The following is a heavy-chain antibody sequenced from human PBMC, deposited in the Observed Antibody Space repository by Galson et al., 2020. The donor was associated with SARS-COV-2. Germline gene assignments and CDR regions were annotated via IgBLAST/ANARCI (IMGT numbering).Heavy chain of an antibody. J-gene: IGHJ6*03. CDR2: ISGTGGST. Sequence: GGSLRLSCAASGFTLSFYGMSWVRQAPGKGLECVSAISGTGGSTYYADSVKGRFTISRDNSKNTLYLQMNSLRAEDTAVYYCAKCVVTSPRDYMDVWGKGTTVTVSS. CDR1: GFTLSFYG. V-gene: IGHV3-23*01. CDR3: AKCVVTSPRDYMDV. D-gene: IGHD2-15*01.